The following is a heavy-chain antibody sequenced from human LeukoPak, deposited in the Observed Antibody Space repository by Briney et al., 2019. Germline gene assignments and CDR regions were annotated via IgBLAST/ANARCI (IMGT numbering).Heavy chain of an antibody. V-gene: IGHV4-59*01. CDR2: IYYSGST. J-gene: IGHJ4*02. D-gene: IGHD5-18*01. Sequence: SETLSLTCTVSGGSISSYYWSWIRQPPGKGLEWIGYIYYSGSTNHNPSLKSRVTISVDTSKNQFSLKLSSVTAADTAVYYCARRRGYSLDYWGQGTLVTVSP. CDR1: GGSISSYY. CDR3: ARRRGYSLDY.